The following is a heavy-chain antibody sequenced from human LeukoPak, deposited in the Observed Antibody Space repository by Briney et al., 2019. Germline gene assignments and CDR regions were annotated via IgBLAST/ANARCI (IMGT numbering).Heavy chain of an antibody. CDR1: GYTFTGYY. J-gene: IGHJ4*02. CDR3: ARGPMVRGVIINY. V-gene: IGHV1-2*02. CDR2: INPNSGGT. D-gene: IGHD3-10*01. Sequence: ASVKVSCKASGYTFTGYYMHWVRQAPGQGLEWMGWINPNSGGTNYAQEFQGRVTMTRDTSISTAYMELGRLRSDDTAVYYCARGPMVRGVIINYWGQGTLVTVSS.